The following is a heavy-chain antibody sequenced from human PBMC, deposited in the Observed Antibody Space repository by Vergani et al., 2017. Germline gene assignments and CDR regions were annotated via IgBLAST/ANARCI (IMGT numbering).Heavy chain of an antibody. CDR2: INQEGSEK. V-gene: IGHV3-7*01. D-gene: IGHD3-22*01. Sequence: EVHLVESGGGLVQPGGSLRLFCAASGFIFSHYWMSWVRQAPGKGLEWVANINQEGSEKYYVDSVKGRFTISRDNAKNSLYLQMNSLRAEDTALYYCARINYYGSSGYSLTRWHNWFDPWGQGTLITFSS. CDR1: GFIFSHYW. J-gene: IGHJ5*02. CDR3: ARINYYGSSGYSLTRWHNWFDP.